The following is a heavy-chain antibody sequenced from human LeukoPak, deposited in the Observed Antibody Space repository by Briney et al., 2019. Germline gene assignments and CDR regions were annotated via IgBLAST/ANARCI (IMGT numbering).Heavy chain of an antibody. Sequence: PGGSLRLSCAASTFISNKSDIHWVRQAPGKGLEWVAFIPCDGCDKKYADSVKGRFSISRDNSKNTLCLQMNSLRVQEKAVYSCAQSSPIQASPPNCFYTTQYLTWSDPWGQGTLVTVSS. V-gene: IGHV3-30*02. CDR2: IPCDGCDK. CDR3: AQSSPIQASPPNCFYTTQYLTWSDP. CDR1: TFISNKSD. J-gene: IGHJ5*02. D-gene: IGHD2-21*01.